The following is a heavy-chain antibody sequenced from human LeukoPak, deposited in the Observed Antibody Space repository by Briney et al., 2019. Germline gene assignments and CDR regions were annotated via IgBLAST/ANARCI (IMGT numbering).Heavy chain of an antibody. D-gene: IGHD4-23*01. CDR3: ARSLRWERVVDY. Sequence: PSEALSLTCTVSGGSISSGGYYWSWIRQHPGKGLEWIGYIYYSGSTYYNPSLKSRVTISVDTSKNQFSLKLSSVTAADTAVYYCARSLRWERVVDYWGQGTLVTVSS. CDR1: GGSISSGGYY. V-gene: IGHV4-31*03. CDR2: IYYSGST. J-gene: IGHJ4*02.